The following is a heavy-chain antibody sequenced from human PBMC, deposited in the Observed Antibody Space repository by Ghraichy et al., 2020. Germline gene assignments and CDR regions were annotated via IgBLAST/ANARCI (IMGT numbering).Heavy chain of an antibody. CDR2: IIPILGIA. D-gene: IGHD6-6*01. CDR3: AREGQLVGRGAFDI. V-gene: IGHV1-69*04. CDR1: GGTFSSYT. Sequence: SVKVSCKASGGTFSSYTISWVRQAPGQGLEWMGRIIPILGIANYAQKFQGRVTITADKSTSTAYMELSSLRSEDTAVYYCAREGQLVGRGAFDIWGQGTMVTVSS. J-gene: IGHJ3*02.